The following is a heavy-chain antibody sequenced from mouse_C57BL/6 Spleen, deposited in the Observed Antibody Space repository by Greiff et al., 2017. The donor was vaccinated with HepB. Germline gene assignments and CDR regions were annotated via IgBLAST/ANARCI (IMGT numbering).Heavy chain of an antibody. CDR1: GYTFTDYY. CDR3: ARSIYDGYPAGFAY. V-gene: IGHV1-26*01. J-gene: IGHJ3*01. Sequence: EVQLQQSGPELVKPGASVKISCKASGYTFTDYYMNWVKQSHGKSLEWIGDINPNNGGTSYNQKFKGKATLTVDKSSSTAYMELRSLTSEDSAVYYCARSIYDGYPAGFAYWGQGTLVTVSA. D-gene: IGHD2-3*01. CDR2: INPNNGGT.